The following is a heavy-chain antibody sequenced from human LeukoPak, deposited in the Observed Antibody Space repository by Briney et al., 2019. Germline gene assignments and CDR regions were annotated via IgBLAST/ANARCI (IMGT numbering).Heavy chain of an antibody. CDR2: ISSSGSTI. Sequence: GGSLRLSCAASGFTFSSYEMNWVRQAPGKGLEWVSYISSSGSTIYYADSVKGRFTISRDNSKNTLYLQMNSLRAEDTAVYYCARSARWFGVDYWGQGTLVTVSS. J-gene: IGHJ4*02. CDR3: ARSARWFGVDY. V-gene: IGHV3-48*03. D-gene: IGHD3-10*01. CDR1: GFTFSSYE.